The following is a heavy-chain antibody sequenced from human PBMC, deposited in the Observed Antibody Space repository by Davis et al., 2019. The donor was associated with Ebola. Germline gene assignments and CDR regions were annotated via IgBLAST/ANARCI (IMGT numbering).Heavy chain of an antibody. CDR2: INTNTGNP. D-gene: IGHD6-19*01. CDR1: GYTFSSHA. CDR3: ARDLGLYSSGWYDY. Sequence: SVKVSCKASGYTFSSHAMNWVRQAPGQGLEWMGWINTNTGNPTYAQGFTGRFVFSLDTSGSTAYLQISSLKAEDTAVYYCARDLGLYSSGWYDYWGQGTLVTVSS. V-gene: IGHV7-4-1*02. J-gene: IGHJ4*02.